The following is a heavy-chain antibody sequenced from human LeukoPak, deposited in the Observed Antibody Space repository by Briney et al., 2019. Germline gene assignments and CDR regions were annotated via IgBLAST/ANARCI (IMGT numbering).Heavy chain of an antibody. J-gene: IGHJ4*02. CDR3: AFFHYYDSSGYSPFDY. D-gene: IGHD3-22*01. CDR2: IRYDGSNK. V-gene: IGHV3-30*02. Sequence: HPGRSLRLSCAASGFTFSSYGMHWVRQAPGKGLEWVAFIRYDGSNKYYADSVKGRFTISRDTSKNTLYLQMNSLRAEDTAVYYCAFFHYYDSSGYSPFDYWGQGALVTVSS. CDR1: GFTFSSYG.